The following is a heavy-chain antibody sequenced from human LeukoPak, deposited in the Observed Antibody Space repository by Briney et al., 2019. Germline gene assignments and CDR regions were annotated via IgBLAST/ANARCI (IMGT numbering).Heavy chain of an antibody. CDR3: ARTPLSSIAASDY. CDR2: INQIGNT. V-gene: IGHV4-34*01. D-gene: IGHD6-6*01. Sequence: SETLALTCYLYGGSFSGYYWSWIRQSPGKGLEWIGEINQIGNTNYIPSLKSRLTISIDTSNNQFSLNLTSVTAADTAVYYCARTPLSSIAASDYWGQGTLVTVSS. J-gene: IGHJ4*02. CDR1: GGSFSGYY.